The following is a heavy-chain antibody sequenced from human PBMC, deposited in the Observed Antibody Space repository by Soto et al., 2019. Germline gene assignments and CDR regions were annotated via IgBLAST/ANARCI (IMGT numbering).Heavy chain of an antibody. CDR2: ISYDGSNK. J-gene: IGHJ6*02. Sequence: PGGSLRLSCAASGFTFSSYGMHWVRQAPGKGLEWVAVISYDGSNKYYADSVKGRFTISRDNSKNTLYLQMNSLRAEDTAVYYCAKERAVRGVIGYYYYGMDVWGQGTTVTVSS. CDR1: GFTFSSYG. D-gene: IGHD3-10*01. V-gene: IGHV3-30*18. CDR3: AKERAVRGVIGYYYYGMDV.